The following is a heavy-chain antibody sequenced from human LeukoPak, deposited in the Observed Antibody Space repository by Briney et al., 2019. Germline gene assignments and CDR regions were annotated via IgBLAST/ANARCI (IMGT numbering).Heavy chain of an antibody. CDR3: ARDLEGQLVLGLDY. CDR1: GFTFSSYA. V-gene: IGHV3-30-3*01. CDR2: ISYDGSNK. J-gene: IGHJ4*02. D-gene: IGHD6-6*01. Sequence: PGGSLRLSCAASGFTFSSYAMHWVRLAPGKGLEWVAVISYDGSNKYYADSVKGRFTISRDNSKNTLYLQMNSLRAEDTAVYYCARDLEGQLVLGLDYWGQGTLVTVSS.